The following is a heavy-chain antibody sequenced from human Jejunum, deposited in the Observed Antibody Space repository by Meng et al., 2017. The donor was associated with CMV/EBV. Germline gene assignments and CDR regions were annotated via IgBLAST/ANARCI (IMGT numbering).Heavy chain of an antibody. J-gene: IGHJ4*02. V-gene: IGHV4-39*07. CDR3: ARGCYTTSCYRGSFDY. CDR2: IHSSGPT. CDR1: ISRSSYS. D-gene: IGHD2-2*02. Sequence: ISRSSYSWGWVRQPPGKGLGWIGRIHSSGPTYYNPSLRSRVTISLDTSRKQFSLKLNSVTAADTAVYHCARGCYTTSCYRGSFDYWGQGTLGTVSS.